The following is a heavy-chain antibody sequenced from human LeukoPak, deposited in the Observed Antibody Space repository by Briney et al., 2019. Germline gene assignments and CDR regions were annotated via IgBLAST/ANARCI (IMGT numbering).Heavy chain of an antibody. V-gene: IGHV4-39*07. D-gene: IGHD6-13*01. Sequence: SETLSLTCTVSGGSISSSSYYWGWIRQPPGKGLEWIGEINHSGSTNYNPSFKSRVTISVDTSKNQFSLKLSSVTAADTAVYYCARTGTGYYYYYMDVWGKGTTVTVSS. J-gene: IGHJ6*03. CDR1: GGSISSSSYY. CDR3: ARTGTGYYYYYMDV. CDR2: INHSGST.